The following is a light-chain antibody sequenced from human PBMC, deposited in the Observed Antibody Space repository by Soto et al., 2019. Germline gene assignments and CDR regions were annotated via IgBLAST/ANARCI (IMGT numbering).Light chain of an antibody. J-gene: IGLJ1*01. CDR1: SSDVGGHNY. CDR2: DVN. CDR3: YSHSSSSTPYV. V-gene: IGLV2-14*03. Sequence: QSALTQPASVSGSPGQSITISCAGTSSDVGGHNYVSWYQQHPGKAPKLIIYDVNNRPSGVSNRFSGSKSGNTASLTISGLQAEHDADYSCYSHSSSSTPYVFGTGTKLTVL.